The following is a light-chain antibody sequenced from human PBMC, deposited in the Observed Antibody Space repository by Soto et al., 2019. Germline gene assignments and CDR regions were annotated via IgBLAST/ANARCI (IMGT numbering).Light chain of an antibody. Sequence: DCQMTQSPPTLSASVGDSVTITCRASQSINNWLAWYQQKPGKAPKVLIYDASNLESGVPSRFSGSGSGTEFTLTISSLQPDDFATYYCQQYNSYRYTFGQGTKVDIK. CDR2: DAS. CDR3: QQYNSYRYT. V-gene: IGKV1-5*01. CDR1: QSINNW. J-gene: IGKJ2*01.